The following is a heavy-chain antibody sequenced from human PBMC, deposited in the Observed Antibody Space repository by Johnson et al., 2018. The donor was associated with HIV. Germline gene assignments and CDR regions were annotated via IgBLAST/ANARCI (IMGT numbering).Heavy chain of an antibody. D-gene: IGHD4-11*01. J-gene: IGHJ3*02. CDR1: GFTFSDYY. CDR3: ARGLGWDTNLAFDI. V-gene: IGHV3-11*04. CDR2: ISSSGSTI. Sequence: QVQLVESGGGVLQPGRSLRLSCAASGFTFSDYYMSWIRQAPGKGLEWVSYISSSGSTIYYADSVKGRFTTSRDNDKNSFFLQMNSLRDADTAVYYCARGLGWDTNLAFDIWGQGTVVTVSS.